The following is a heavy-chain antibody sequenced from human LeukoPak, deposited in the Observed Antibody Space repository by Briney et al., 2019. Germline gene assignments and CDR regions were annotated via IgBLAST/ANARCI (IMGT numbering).Heavy chain of an antibody. CDR2: ISSSSSYI. Sequence: GGSLRLSCAASGFTFSSYSMNWVRQAPGKGLEWVSSISSSSSYIYYADSVKGRFTISRDNAKNSLYLQMNSLRAEDTAVYYCATYYGSGSYYPFDYWGQGTLVTVSS. J-gene: IGHJ4*02. CDR3: ATYYGSGSYYPFDY. V-gene: IGHV3-21*01. D-gene: IGHD3-10*01. CDR1: GFTFSSYS.